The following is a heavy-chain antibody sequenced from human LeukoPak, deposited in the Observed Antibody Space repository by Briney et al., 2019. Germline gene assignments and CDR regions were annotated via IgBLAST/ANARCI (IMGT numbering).Heavy chain of an antibody. Sequence: ASVKVSCKASGYTFTSYGISWVRQAPGQGLEWMGWISAYNGNTNYAQKLQGRVTMTTDTSTSTAYMELRSLRSDDTAVYYCARFEDYDILTGYRNWFDPWGQGTLVTVSS. V-gene: IGHV1-18*01. CDR2: ISAYNGNT. J-gene: IGHJ5*02. CDR3: ARFEDYDILTGYRNWFDP. CDR1: GYTFTSYG. D-gene: IGHD3-9*01.